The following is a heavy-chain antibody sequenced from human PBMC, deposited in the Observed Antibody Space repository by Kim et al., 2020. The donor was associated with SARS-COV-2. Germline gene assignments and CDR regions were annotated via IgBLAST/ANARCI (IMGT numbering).Heavy chain of an antibody. D-gene: IGHD3-16*01. V-gene: IGHV3-33*01. Sequence: GGSLRLSCAASGFTFSSYGMHWVRQAPGKGLEWVAVIWYDGSNKYYADSVKGRFTISRDNSKNTLYLQMNSLRAEDTAVYYCARGGADALGEDYYYGMDVWGQGTTVTVSS. CDR2: IWYDGSNK. CDR1: GFTFSSYG. CDR3: ARGGADALGEDYYYGMDV. J-gene: IGHJ6*02.